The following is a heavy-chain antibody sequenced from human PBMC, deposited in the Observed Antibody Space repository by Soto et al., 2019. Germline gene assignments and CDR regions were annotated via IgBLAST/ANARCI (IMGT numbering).Heavy chain of an antibody. CDR2: IDPSDSQT. J-gene: IGHJ4*02. Sequence: GEPLKISCKGSRYSFAGYWITWVRQKPGKGLEWMGRIDPSDSQTYYSPSFRGHVTISVTKSITTVFLQWSSLRASDTAMYYCARQIYDSDTGPNFQYYFDSWGQGTPVTVPQ. CDR1: RYSFAGYW. CDR3: ARQIYDSDTGPNFQYYFDS. V-gene: IGHV5-10-1*01. D-gene: IGHD3-22*01.